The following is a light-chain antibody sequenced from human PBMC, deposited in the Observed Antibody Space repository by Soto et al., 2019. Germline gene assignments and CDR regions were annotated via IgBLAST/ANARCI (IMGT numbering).Light chain of an antibody. CDR2: GAS. J-gene: IGKJ4*01. V-gene: IGKV3-20*01. CDR3: QQYGRSST. CDR1: QSVSSSY. Sequence: EIVLTQSPGTLSLSPGERATLSCRASQSVSSSYLAWYQQKPGQAPRLLIYGASSRATGIPDRFSGSGSGTDFTLTISRLEPEDFEVYYCQQYGRSSTFGGGTKVDIK.